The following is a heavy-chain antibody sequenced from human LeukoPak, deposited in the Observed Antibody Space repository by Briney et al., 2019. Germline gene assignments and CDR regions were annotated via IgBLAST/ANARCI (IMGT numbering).Heavy chain of an antibody. V-gene: IGHV3-74*01. CDR3: ASWSRIYGMDV. CDR1: GFTLSSYW. CDR2: INSDGSST. D-gene: IGHD5/OR15-5a*01. Sequence: GGSLRLSCGASGFTLSSYWMHWVRQAPGKGLMWVSRINSDGSSTNYADSVKGRFTISRDKAKNTVYLQMNSLRAEDTAVYYCASWSRIYGMDVWGQGTTVTVSS. J-gene: IGHJ6*02.